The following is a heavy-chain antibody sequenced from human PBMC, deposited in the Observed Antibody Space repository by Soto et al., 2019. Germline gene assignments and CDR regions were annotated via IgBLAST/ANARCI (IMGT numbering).Heavy chain of an antibody. J-gene: IGHJ6*02. CDR2: ISYDGSNK. CDR3: AKDSKGRGVAGTWVYYYYYGMDV. Sequence: GGSLRLSCAASGFTFSSYGMHWVRQAPGKGLEWVAVISYDGSNKYYADSVKGRFTISRDNSKNTLYLQMNSLRAEDTAVYYCAKDSKGRGVAGTWVYYYYYGMDVWGQGTTVTGSS. V-gene: IGHV3-30*18. CDR1: GFTFSSYG. D-gene: IGHD6-19*01.